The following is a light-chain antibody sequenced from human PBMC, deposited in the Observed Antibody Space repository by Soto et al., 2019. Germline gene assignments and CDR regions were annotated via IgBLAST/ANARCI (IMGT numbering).Light chain of an antibody. CDR2: EGS. Sequence: QSVLTQPASVSGSPGQSCTISCTGTISDVGSYDLVSWYQQHLGKAPKLMIYEGSKRPSGVSSRFSGSKSGNTASLTISGLQAEDEADYYCCSYAGSSTSWVFGGGTKLTVL. V-gene: IGLV2-23*01. J-gene: IGLJ3*02. CDR1: ISDVGSYDL. CDR3: CSYAGSSTSWV.